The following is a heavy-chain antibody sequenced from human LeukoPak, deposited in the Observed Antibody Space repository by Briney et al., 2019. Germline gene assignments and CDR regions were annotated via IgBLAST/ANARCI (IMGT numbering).Heavy chain of an antibody. J-gene: IGHJ6*02. CDR1: GGSFSGYC. V-gene: IGHV4-34*01. CDR3: ARGLSNQLLPGYGMDV. D-gene: IGHD2-2*01. CDR2: INHSGST. Sequence: SETLSLTCAVYGGSFSGYCWSWIRQPPGKGLEWIGEINHSGSTNYNPSLKSRVTISVDTSKNQFSLKLSSVTAADTAVYYCARGLSNQLLPGYGMDVWGQGTTVTVSS.